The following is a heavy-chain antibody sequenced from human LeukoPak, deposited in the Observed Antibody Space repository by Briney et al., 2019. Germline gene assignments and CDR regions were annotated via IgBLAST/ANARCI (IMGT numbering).Heavy chain of an antibody. Sequence: SVKVSCKASGYTFTGYYMHWVRQAPGQGLEWMGWINPNSGGTNYAQKFQGRVTMTRDTSISTAYMELSRLRSDDTAVYYYARDPLGYCSGGSCYFWFDPWGQGTLVTVSS. V-gene: IGHV1-2*02. J-gene: IGHJ5*02. D-gene: IGHD2-15*01. CDR2: INPNSGGT. CDR3: ARDPLGYCSGGSCYFWFDP. CDR1: GYTFTGYY.